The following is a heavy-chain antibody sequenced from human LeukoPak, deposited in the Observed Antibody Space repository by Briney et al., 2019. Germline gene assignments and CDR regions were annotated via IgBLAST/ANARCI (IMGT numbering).Heavy chain of an antibody. J-gene: IGHJ6*02. Sequence: ASVKVSCKASGYTFTSYDINWVRQATGQGLEWMGWMNPNSGNTGYAQKFQGRVTMTRNTSISTAYMELSSLRSEDTAVYYCARDPRSIAAAGAYYYYGMDVWGQGTTVTVSS. CDR3: ARDPRSIAAAGAYYYYGMDV. D-gene: IGHD6-13*01. CDR2: MNPNSGNT. V-gene: IGHV1-8*01. CDR1: GYTFTSYD.